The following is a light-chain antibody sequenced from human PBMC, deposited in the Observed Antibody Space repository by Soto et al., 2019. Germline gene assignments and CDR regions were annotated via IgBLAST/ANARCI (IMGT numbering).Light chain of an antibody. CDR2: DAS. J-gene: IGKJ2*01. CDR1: QDIVTY. Sequence: IHMTQSPSTVSASVGESVTISCRASQDIVTYLAWYQQKPGKAPKLLIFDASTLQSGVSPRFRGSGSGSDFSLTINSLQPEDFATYYCQQYDTYYTFGQGTK. CDR3: QQYDTYYT. V-gene: IGKV1-5*01.